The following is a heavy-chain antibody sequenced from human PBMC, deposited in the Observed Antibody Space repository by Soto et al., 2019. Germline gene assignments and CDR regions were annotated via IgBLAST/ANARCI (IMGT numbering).Heavy chain of an antibody. CDR2: IIPIFGTA. Sequence: QVQLVQSGAEVKKPGSSVKVSCKASGGTFSSYAISWVRQAPGQGLEWMGGIIPIFGTANYAQKFQGRVTITADESTSTAYMELSSLRSEDTAVYYCARPEFRAGSSSSRRGDYYYYGMDVWGQGTTVTVSS. V-gene: IGHV1-69*01. D-gene: IGHD6-6*01. J-gene: IGHJ6*02. CDR3: ARPEFRAGSSSSRRGDYYYYGMDV. CDR1: GGTFSSYA.